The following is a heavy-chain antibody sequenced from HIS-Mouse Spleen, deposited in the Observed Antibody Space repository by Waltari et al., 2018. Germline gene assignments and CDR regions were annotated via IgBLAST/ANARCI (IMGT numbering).Heavy chain of an antibody. D-gene: IGHD3-16*01. V-gene: IGHV1-2*02. CDR2: MNPNSGGT. J-gene: IGHJ4*02. CDR3: ARGLRVSDY. Sequence: QVQLVQSGAEVKKPGASVKVSCKASGYTFTGYYMHWVRQAPGQGLEGMGWMNPNSGGTNYAQKCQGRVTMTRDTSISTAYMELSRLRADDTAVYYCARGLRVSDYWGQGTLVTVSS. CDR1: GYTFTGYY.